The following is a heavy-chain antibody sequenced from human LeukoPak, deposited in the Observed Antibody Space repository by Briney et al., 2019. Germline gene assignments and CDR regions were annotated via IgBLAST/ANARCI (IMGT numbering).Heavy chain of an antibody. Sequence: AGSLRLSCAASGFTFSSYSMNWVRQAPGKGLEWVSSISSSSSYIYYADSVKGRFTISRDNAKNSLYLQMNSLRDEDTAVYYCASVDAMVRGLIVAFDIWGQGTMVTVSS. D-gene: IGHD3-10*01. CDR3: ASVDAMVRGLIVAFDI. V-gene: IGHV3-21*01. CDR2: ISSSSSYI. J-gene: IGHJ3*02. CDR1: GFTFSSYS.